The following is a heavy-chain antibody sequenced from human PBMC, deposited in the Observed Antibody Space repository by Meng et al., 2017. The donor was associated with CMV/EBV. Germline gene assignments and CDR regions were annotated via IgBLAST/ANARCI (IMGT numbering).Heavy chain of an antibody. CDR1: GGSFSGYY. D-gene: IGHD2-15*01. Sequence: GSLRLSCAVYGGSFSGYYWSWIRQPPGKGLEWIGEINHSGSTNYNPSLKSRVTISVDTSKNQFSLKLISVTAADTAMYYCARGRILDIVVVVAAKGDGMDVWGQGTTVTVSS. J-gene: IGHJ6*02. V-gene: IGHV4-34*01. CDR3: ARGRILDIVVVVAAKGDGMDV. CDR2: INHSGST.